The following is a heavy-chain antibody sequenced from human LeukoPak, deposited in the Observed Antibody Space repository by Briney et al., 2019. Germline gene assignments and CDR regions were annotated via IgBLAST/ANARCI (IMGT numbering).Heavy chain of an antibody. CDR3: AKRSYYDSSGYYEYYFDY. D-gene: IGHD3-22*01. CDR2: ISGSGGST. J-gene: IGHJ4*02. CDR1: GFTFSSYV. V-gene: IGHV3-23*01. Sequence: GGSLRLSCAASGFTFSSYVMSWVRPAPGKGLEWVSAISGSGGSTYYADSVKGRFTISRDNSKNTLYLQMNSLRAEDTAVYYCAKRSYYDSSGYYEYYFDYWGQGTLVTVSS.